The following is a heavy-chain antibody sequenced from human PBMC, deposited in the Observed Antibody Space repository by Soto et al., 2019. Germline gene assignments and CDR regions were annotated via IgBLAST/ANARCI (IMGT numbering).Heavy chain of an antibody. Sequence: EVQLVESGGGLVQPGGSLRLSCAASGFTFSSYEMNWVRQAPGKGLEWVSYISSSGSTIYYADSVKGRFTISRDNAKNSLYLPMNSLRAEDTAVYYCARENGDSEYAFDIRAQGTMVTVSS. CDR2: ISSSGSTI. D-gene: IGHD4-17*01. J-gene: IGHJ3*02. CDR3: ARENGDSEYAFDI. V-gene: IGHV3-48*03. CDR1: GFTFSSYE.